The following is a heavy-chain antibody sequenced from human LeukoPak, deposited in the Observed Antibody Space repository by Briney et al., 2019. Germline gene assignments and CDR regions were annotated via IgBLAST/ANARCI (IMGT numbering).Heavy chain of an antibody. D-gene: IGHD2-8*01. Sequence: SETLSLTCTVSGDSITSSAFYWSWIRQPPGKGLEWIGEINHSGSTNYNPSLKSRVTISVDTSKNQFSLKLSSVTAADTAVYYCARGLVLMVYAKMDYFDYWGQGTLVTVSS. J-gene: IGHJ4*02. CDR3: ARGLVLMVYAKMDYFDY. CDR2: INHSGST. V-gene: IGHV4-39*07. CDR1: GDSITSSAFY.